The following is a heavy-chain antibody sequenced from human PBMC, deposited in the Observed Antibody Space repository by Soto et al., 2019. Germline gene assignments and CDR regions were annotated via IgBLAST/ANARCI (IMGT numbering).Heavy chain of an antibody. CDR3: AKNIWGFGESFYGMDA. J-gene: IGHJ6*02. V-gene: IGHV3-23*01. CDR2: ISGSGGST. D-gene: IGHD3-10*01. CDR1: GFTFSSYA. Sequence: GGSLRLSCAASGFTFSSYAMSWVRQAPGKGLEWVSAISGSGGSTYYADSVKGRFTISRDNSKNTLYLQMNSLRAEDTAVYYCAKNIWGFGESFYGMDAWGQGTTVTVSS.